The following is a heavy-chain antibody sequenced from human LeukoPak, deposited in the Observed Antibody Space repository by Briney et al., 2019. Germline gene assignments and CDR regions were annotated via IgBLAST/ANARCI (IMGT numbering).Heavy chain of an antibody. Sequence: GGSLRLSCAASGFTFSTYSMNWVRQAPGKGLEWVGVISDDGRSKDYADSVKGRFTISRDNSKDTLYLQMNSLRDEDTAVYYCAKRPSDYGDYVSYFDYWGQGTLVTVSS. V-gene: IGHV3-30*18. CDR1: GFTFSTYS. D-gene: IGHD4-17*01. CDR2: ISDDGRSK. CDR3: AKRPSDYGDYVSYFDY. J-gene: IGHJ4*02.